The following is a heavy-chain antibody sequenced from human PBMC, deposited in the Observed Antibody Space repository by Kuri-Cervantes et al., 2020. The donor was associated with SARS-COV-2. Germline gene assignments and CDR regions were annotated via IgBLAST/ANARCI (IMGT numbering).Heavy chain of an antibody. V-gene: IGHV3-7*05. CDR3: ARDGSDGYYGSHGMDV. Sequence: GESLKISCAASGFTFSSYAMSWVRQAPGKGLEWVANIKQDGSEKYYVDSVKGRFTISRDNSKNTLYLQMNSLRADDTAVYYCARDGSDGYYGSHGMDVWGQGTTVTVSS. CDR1: GFTFSSYA. CDR2: IKQDGSEK. J-gene: IGHJ6*02. D-gene: IGHD3-10*01.